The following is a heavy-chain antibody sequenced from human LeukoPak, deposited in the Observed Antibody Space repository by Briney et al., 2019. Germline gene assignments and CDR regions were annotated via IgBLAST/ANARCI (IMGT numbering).Heavy chain of an antibody. CDR1: GFTFSSYS. CDR3: AKAPIPITMVRGVYFDY. D-gene: IGHD3-10*01. Sequence: GGSLRLPCAASGFTFSSYSMNWVRQAPGKGLEWVSSISSSSSYIYYADSVKGRFTISRDNSKNTLYLQMNSLRAEDTAVYYCAKAPIPITMVRGVYFDYWGQGTLVTVSS. J-gene: IGHJ4*02. CDR2: ISSSSSYI. V-gene: IGHV3-21*01.